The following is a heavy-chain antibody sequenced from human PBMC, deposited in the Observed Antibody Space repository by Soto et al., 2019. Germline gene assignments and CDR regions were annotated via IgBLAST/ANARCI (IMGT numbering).Heavy chain of an antibody. CDR1: GGSFSGYY. J-gene: IGHJ5*02. CDR3: ARVRDWFDP. D-gene: IGHD3-3*01. Sequence: SETLSLTCAVYGGSFSGYYWNWIRQPPGKGLEWIGEIDHSGYTNYNPSLKSRVTISVDTSKNQFSLRLTSVTAADTAVYYCARVRDWFDPSGQGTLVTV. CDR2: IDHSGYT. V-gene: IGHV4-34*01.